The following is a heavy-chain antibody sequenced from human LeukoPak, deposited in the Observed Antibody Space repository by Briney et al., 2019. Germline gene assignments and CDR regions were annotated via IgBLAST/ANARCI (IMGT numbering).Heavy chain of an antibody. J-gene: IGHJ5*02. D-gene: IGHD2-2*01. Sequence: ASVNVSCKASGYTFTGYYMHWVRQAPGQGLEWMGWINPNSGGTNYAQKFQGRVTMTRDTSISTAYMELSRLRSDDTAAYYCAREPYCSSTSCYDWFDPWGQGTLVTVSS. CDR3: AREPYCSSTSCYDWFDP. V-gene: IGHV1-2*02. CDR1: GYTFTGYY. CDR2: INPNSGGT.